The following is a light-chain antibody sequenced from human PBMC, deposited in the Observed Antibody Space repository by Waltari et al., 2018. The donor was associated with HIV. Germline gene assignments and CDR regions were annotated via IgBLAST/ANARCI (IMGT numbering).Light chain of an antibody. J-gene: IGKJ2*01. CDR2: GAS. CDR1: ENMTSQN. V-gene: IGKV3-20*01. Sequence: EIALTQSPATLSLSPGETAHVSCRASENMTSQNLAWYQLESGPPPRLVLFGASRRNTGVPERFSGTGSGADFTLTVSNLAPEDFALYFCQQYESSPYTFGQGTK. CDR3: QQYESSPYT.